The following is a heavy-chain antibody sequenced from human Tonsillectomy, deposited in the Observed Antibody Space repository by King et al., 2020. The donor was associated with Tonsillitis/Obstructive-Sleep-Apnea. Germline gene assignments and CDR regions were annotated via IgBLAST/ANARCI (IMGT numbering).Heavy chain of an antibody. Sequence: VQLVESGGGLVKPGGPLRPSCAASGFTFSNAWMSWVRQAPGKGLEWVGLIKSKTDGGTTDYAAPVKGRFTTSRDDSKNTLYLQMNSLKTEDTAVYYCTTDPQGGFDYWGQGTLVTVSS. D-gene: IGHD3-16*01. CDR1: GFTFSNAW. J-gene: IGHJ4*02. V-gene: IGHV3-15*01. CDR3: TTDPQGGFDY. CDR2: IKSKTDGGTT.